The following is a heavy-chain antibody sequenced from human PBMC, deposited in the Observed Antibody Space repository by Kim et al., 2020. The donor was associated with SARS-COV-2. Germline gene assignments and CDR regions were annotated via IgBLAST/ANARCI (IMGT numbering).Heavy chain of an antibody. V-gene: IGHV4-39*07. CDR3: ARVWGYTSSWFGFDS. Sequence: TPSLKSGVPILVDTSKNQFSLELSSVTAADTAVYYCARVWGYTSSWFGFDSWGQGTLVTVSS. D-gene: IGHD6-13*01. J-gene: IGHJ5*01.